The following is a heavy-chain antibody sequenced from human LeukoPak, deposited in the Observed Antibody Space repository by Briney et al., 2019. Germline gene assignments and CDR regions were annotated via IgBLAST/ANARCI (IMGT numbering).Heavy chain of an antibody. CDR1: GLTFSHYA. J-gene: IGHJ3*02. D-gene: IGHD3-10*01. V-gene: IGHV3-30*02. CDR3: ARDRHYAFDI. Sequence: GGSLRLSCAASGLTFSHYAMHWVRQAPGKGLVWVAFIRNDGSSQYYADSVKGRFTISRDNSKNTLYLQMDSLRAEDTAVYYCARDRHYAFDIWGQGTMVTVSS. CDR2: IRNDGSSQ.